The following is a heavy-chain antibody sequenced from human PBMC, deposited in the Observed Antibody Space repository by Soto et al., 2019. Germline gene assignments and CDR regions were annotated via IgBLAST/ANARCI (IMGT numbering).Heavy chain of an antibody. CDR2: IYHSGST. CDR1: GYSISSGYY. V-gene: IGHV4-38-2*01. CDR3: ASGIDFYYAMDV. J-gene: IGHJ6*01. Sequence: SETLSLTCAVSGYSISSGYYWGWIRQPPGKGLEWIGSIYHSGSTYYNASLKSRVTISVDTSKNQFSLKLTSVTDADTAVYYGASGIDFYYAMDVWGQGTTVTVYS.